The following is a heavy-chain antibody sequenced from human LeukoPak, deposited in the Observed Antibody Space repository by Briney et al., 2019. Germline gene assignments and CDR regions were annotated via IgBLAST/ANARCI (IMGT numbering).Heavy chain of an antibody. CDR1: GFTFSRHV. Sequence: GSSLRLSCAASGFTFSRHVMQWVRQAPGKGLEWVAVISYDGNNRFYADSVKGRFTISRDNSRNTLYLQMNSLSGDDAAVYSCARGGIPTGPYYYFYYKDVWGKGTAVTVSS. CDR2: ISYDGNNR. CDR3: ARGGIPTGPYYYFYYKDV. V-gene: IGHV3-30*01. D-gene: IGHD3-10*01. J-gene: IGHJ6*03.